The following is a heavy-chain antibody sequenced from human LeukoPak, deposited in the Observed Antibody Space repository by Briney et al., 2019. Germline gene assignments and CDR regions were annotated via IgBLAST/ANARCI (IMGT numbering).Heavy chain of an antibody. J-gene: IGHJ5*02. D-gene: IGHD2-2*02. CDR1: GGSFSGYY. CDR2: INHSRST. CDR3: ARGVRYCSSTSCYTDWFDP. V-gene: IGHV4-34*01. Sequence: SETLSLTCAVYGGSFSGYYWSWIRQPPGKGLEWIGEINHSRSTNYNPSLKSRVTISVDTSKNQFSLKLSSVTAADTAVYYCARGVRYCSSTSCYTDWFDPWGQGTLVTVSS.